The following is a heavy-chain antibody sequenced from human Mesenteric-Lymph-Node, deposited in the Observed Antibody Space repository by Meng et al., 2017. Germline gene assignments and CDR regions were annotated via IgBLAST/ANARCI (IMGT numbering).Heavy chain of an antibody. V-gene: IGHV4-38-2*02. CDR1: GYSISSGYY. Sequence: SETLSLTCTVSGYSISSGYYWGWIRQPPGKGLEWIGSIYHSGSTYYNPSLKSRVTISVDTSKNQFSLKLSSVTAADTAVYYCARGGGDYEVGDYWGQGTLVTVSS. CDR2: IYHSGST. J-gene: IGHJ4*02. D-gene: IGHD4-17*01. CDR3: ARGGGDYEVGDY.